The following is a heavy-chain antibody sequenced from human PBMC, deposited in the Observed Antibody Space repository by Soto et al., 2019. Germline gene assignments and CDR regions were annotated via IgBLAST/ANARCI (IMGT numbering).Heavy chain of an antibody. V-gene: IGHV4-4*02. Sequence: PSETLSLTCAVSGGSISSSNWWSWVRQPPGKGLEWIGEIYHSGSTNYNPSLKSRVTISVDTSKNQFSLQLSSVTAADTAVYYCARHYYDTTGYHYFFDYWGQGALVTVSS. CDR2: IYHSGST. D-gene: IGHD3-22*01. CDR1: GGSISSSNW. CDR3: ARHYYDTTGYHYFFDY. J-gene: IGHJ4*02.